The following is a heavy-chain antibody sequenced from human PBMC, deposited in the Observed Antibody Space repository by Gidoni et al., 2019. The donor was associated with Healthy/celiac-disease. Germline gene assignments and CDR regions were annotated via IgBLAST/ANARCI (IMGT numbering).Heavy chain of an antibody. J-gene: IGHJ4*02. V-gene: IGHV2-5*02. Sequence: QITLKESGPTLVKPTQTLTLTCTFSGFSLSTSGVGVGWIRQPPGKALEWLALIYWDDDKRYSPSLKSRLTITKDTPKNQVVLTMTNMDPVDTATYYCAHPYCSSTSCYSYFDYWGQGTLVTVSS. D-gene: IGHD2-2*01. CDR2: IYWDDDK. CDR1: GFSLSTSGVG. CDR3: AHPYCSSTSCYSYFDY.